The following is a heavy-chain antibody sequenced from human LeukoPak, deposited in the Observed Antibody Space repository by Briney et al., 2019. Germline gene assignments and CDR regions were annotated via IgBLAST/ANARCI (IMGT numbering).Heavy chain of an antibody. CDR2: IHYSGST. CDR1: GGSISSYY. V-gene: IGHV4-59*01. D-gene: IGHD6-13*01. Sequence: SETLSLTCTVSGGSISSYYWSWIRQPPGKELEWIGYIHYSGSTNYNPSLKSRVTMSVDTSKNQFSLKLTSVTAADTAVYYCARGGSSSSWPFYYWGQGTLVTVSS. CDR3: ARGGSSSSWPFYY. J-gene: IGHJ4*02.